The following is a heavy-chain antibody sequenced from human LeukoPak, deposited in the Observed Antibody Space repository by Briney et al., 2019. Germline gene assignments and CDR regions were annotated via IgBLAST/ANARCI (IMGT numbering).Heavy chain of an antibody. V-gene: IGHV3-66*01. D-gene: IGHD1-26*01. CDR3: ARAGSYLPHFDY. CDR2: IYSGGST. Sequence: WVSVIYSGGSTYYADSVKGRFTISRDNSKNTLYLQMNSLRDEDTAVCYCARAGSYLPHFDYWGQGTLVTVSS. J-gene: IGHJ4*02.